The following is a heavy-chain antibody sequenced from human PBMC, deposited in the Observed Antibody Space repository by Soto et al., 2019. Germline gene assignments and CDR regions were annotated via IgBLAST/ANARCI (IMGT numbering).Heavy chain of an antibody. Sequence: SETLSLTCSVSGDSISNLDYFWAWIRQPPGQALEYIGYIYKSATTYYNPSFESRVAISVDTSKSQFSLNVTSVTAADTAVYFCARGRYCLTGRCFPNWFDAWGQGALVTVSS. J-gene: IGHJ5*02. V-gene: IGHV4-30-4*01. D-gene: IGHD7-27*01. CDR3: ARGRYCLTGRCFPNWFDA. CDR1: GDSISNLDYF. CDR2: IYKSATT.